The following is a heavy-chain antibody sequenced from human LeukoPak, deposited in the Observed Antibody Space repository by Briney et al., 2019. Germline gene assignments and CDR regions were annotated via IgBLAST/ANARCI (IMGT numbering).Heavy chain of an antibody. CDR3: VEGRISEDGLDF. V-gene: IGHV3-23*01. Sequence: VGSLRLSCAASGFTFSSYAMYCVRQAPGKGLEWVSGIFGRGGSTHYADSVKGRFTISRDNSKNTVYLQMNSLRAEDTAVYYCVEGRISEDGLDFWGQGTLVTVSS. J-gene: IGHJ4*02. CDR2: IFGRGGST. D-gene: IGHD6-13*01. CDR1: GFTFSSYA.